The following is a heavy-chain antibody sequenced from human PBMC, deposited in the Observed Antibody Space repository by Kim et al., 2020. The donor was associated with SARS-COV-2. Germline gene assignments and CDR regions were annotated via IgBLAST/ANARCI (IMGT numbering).Heavy chain of an antibody. Sequence: SETLSLTCTVSGGSISSYYWSWIRQPPGKGLEWIGYIYYSGSTNYNPSLKSRVTISVDTSKNQFSLKLSSVTAADTAVYYCAREAPSSSCATLIDYWGQGTLVTVSS. J-gene: IGHJ4*02. D-gene: IGHD6-13*01. V-gene: IGHV4-59*01. CDR2: IYYSGST. CDR1: GGSISSYY. CDR3: AREAPSSSCATLIDY.